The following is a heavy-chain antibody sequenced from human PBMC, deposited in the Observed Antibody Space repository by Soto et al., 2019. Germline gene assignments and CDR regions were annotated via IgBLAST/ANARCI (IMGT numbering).Heavy chain of an antibody. V-gene: IGHV4-59*01. CDR2: IYYSGST. CDR3: ARGPFELPTYYYYYMDV. CDR1: GGSISSYY. D-gene: IGHD1-7*01. J-gene: IGHJ6*03. Sequence: TLSLTCTVSGGSISSYYWSWIRQPPGKGLEWIGYIYYSGSTNYNPSLKSRVTISVDTSKNQFSLKLSSVTAADTAVYYCARGPFELPTYYYYYMDVWGKGTTVTVSS.